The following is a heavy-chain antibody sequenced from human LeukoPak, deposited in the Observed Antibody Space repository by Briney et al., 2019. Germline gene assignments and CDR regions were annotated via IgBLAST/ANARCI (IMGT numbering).Heavy chain of an antibody. J-gene: IGHJ4*02. CDR3: AREGYDISDVLGFDY. CDR2: IYHSGST. CDR1: GYSISSDYY. D-gene: IGHD3-9*01. Sequence: SETLSLTCAVSGYSISSDYYWGWIRQPPGKGLEWIGSIYHSGSTYYNPSLKSRVTISVDAPKNQFSLKPSSVTAADTAVYYCAREGYDISDVLGFDYWGQGTLVTVSS. V-gene: IGHV4-38-2*02.